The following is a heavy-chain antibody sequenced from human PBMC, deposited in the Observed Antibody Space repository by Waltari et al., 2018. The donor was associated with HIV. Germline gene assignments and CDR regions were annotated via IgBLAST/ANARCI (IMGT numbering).Heavy chain of an antibody. Sequence: QPQLQESGPGLVKPSESLSLTCTVSGDSVGDSRYYWGWIRQPPGKGLECIGGIYYRGSTNYNPSTKSRVTRSLDTSKNQFSLTLGAVAAADTAVYYCARGRNWNYPSQFDYWGQGTLVTVSS. CDR2: IYYRGST. CDR1: GDSVGDSRYY. CDR3: ARGRNWNYPSQFDY. V-gene: IGHV4-39*07. J-gene: IGHJ4*02. D-gene: IGHD1-7*01.